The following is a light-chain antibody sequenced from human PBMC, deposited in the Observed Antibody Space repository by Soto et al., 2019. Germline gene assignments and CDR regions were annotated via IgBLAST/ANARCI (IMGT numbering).Light chain of an antibody. Sequence: EIVMTQSPATLSVSPGERATLSCRASQSVSSNLAWYQQKPGQAPKLLIYGASTSATGIPARFSGSGSGTEFTLTISSLQSEDFVVYYCQQYNNWPRTFGQGTRLEIK. J-gene: IGKJ5*01. CDR1: QSVSSN. V-gene: IGKV3-15*01. CDR3: QQYNNWPRT. CDR2: GAS.